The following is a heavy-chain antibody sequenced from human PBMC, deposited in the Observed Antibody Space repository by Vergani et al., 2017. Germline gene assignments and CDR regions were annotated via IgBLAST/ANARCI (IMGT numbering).Heavy chain of an antibody. D-gene: IGHD3-22*01. CDR2: IREDGGEK. CDR1: GFPFSFNW. V-gene: IGHV3-7*01. J-gene: IGHJ4*02. CDR3: ARGGSGYDY. Sequence: EVQLVGSGGALVQPGGSLRLSCAASGFPFSFNWMTWVRQAPGKGLEWVANIREDGGEKHYMDSVKGRFTISRDNAKNSVYLQMKGLRVDDTAVYYCARGGSGYDYWGQGTLVTVSS.